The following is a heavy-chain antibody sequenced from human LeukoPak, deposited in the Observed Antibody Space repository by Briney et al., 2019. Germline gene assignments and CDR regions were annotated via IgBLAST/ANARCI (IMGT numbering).Heavy chain of an antibody. J-gene: IGHJ4*02. CDR3: ARESYYGSGRTLDY. CDR1: GGSFSGYY. D-gene: IGHD3-10*01. V-gene: IGHV4-34*01. Sequence: ASETLSLTCAVYGGSFSGYYWSWIRQPPGKGLEWIGEINHSGSTNYNPSPKSRVTISVDTSKNQFSLKLSSVTAADTAVYYCARESYYGSGRTLDYWGQGTLVTVSS. CDR2: INHSGST.